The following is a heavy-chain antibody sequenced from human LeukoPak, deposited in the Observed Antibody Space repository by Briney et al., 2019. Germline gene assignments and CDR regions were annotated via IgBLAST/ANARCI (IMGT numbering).Heavy chain of an antibody. J-gene: IGHJ4*02. Sequence: ASVKVSCKASGYTFTCYYMHWVRQAPGQGLEWMGWINPNSGGTNYAQKFQGRVTMTRDTSISTAYMELSRLRSDDTAVYYCASPKGYCSSTSCPAEFDYWGQGTLVTVSS. D-gene: IGHD2-2*01. CDR1: GYTFTCYY. V-gene: IGHV1-2*02. CDR3: ASPKGYCSSTSCPAEFDY. CDR2: INPNSGGT.